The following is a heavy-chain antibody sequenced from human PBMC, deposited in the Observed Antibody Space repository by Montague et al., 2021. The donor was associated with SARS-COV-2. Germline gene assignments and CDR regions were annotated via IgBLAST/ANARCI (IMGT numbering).Heavy chain of an antibody. J-gene: IGHJ6*03. CDR1: GGSFSTYS. V-gene: IGHV4-34*01. CDR3: ARLGDGVVPSPILGVGPYYSYYYMDD. D-gene: IGHD3-10*01. Sequence: SETLSLTCAVHGGSFSTYSWNWICQPPGKGLEWIGEIHHGGSTNYNPSLKSRVTISADTSKNQFSLKLTSVAAADTAVYYCARLGDGVVPSPILGVGPYYSYYYMDDWGKGTTVTVSS. CDR2: IHHGGST.